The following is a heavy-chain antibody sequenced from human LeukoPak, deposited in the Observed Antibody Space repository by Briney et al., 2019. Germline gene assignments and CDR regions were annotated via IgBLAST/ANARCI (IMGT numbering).Heavy chain of an antibody. CDR3: ARGINYGYRGFDY. CDR2: ISAYNGNT. J-gene: IGHJ4*02. Sequence: GASVKVSCKASGYTFIDYGISWVRQAPGQGLEWMGWISAYNGNTNYVQKLQGRVTMTTDTSTSTAYMELRSLRFDDTAVYYCARGINYGYRGFDYWGQGTLVTVSS. CDR1: GYTFIDYG. V-gene: IGHV1-18*01. D-gene: IGHD5-18*01.